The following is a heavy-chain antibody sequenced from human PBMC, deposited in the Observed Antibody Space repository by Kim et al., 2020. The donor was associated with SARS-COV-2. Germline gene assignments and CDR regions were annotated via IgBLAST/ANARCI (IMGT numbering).Heavy chain of an antibody. V-gene: IGHV3-30*18. CDR1: GFTFSSYG. D-gene: IGHD1-1*01. Sequence: GGSLRLSCAASGFTFSSYGMHWVRQAPGKGLEWVAVISYDGSNKYYADSVKGRFTISRDNSKNTLYLQMNSLRAEDTAVYYCAKDNEETNWFDPWGQGTL. J-gene: IGHJ5*02. CDR3: AKDNEETNWFDP. CDR2: ISYDGSNK.